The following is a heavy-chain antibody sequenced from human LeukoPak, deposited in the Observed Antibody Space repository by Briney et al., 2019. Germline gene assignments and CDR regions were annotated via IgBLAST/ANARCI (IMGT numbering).Heavy chain of an antibody. Sequence: GGSLRLACAASGFTFSSYAMDSVRQAPGKGLEWVTLISYDGSNKYYADCVKGRFTISRDNSKNTLYLQMNRLRAEDTAEYDCASDTEGTTDYWGQGTLVTVSS. CDR1: GFTFSSYA. CDR2: ISYDGSNK. J-gene: IGHJ4*02. CDR3: ASDTEGTTDY. V-gene: IGHV3-30*04. D-gene: IGHD4-11*01.